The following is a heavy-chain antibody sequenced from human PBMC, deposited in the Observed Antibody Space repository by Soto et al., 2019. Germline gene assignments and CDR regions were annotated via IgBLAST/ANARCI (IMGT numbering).Heavy chain of an antibody. D-gene: IGHD6-13*01. CDR1: GYTFTSYG. CDR3: ARAGYSSSWYIESYYYYGMDV. J-gene: IGHJ6*02. V-gene: IGHV1-18*01. CDR2: ISAYNGNT. Sequence: ASVKVSCKASGYTFTSYGISWVRPAPGQGLEWMGWISAYNGNTNYAQKLQGRVTMTTDTSTSTAYMELRSLRPDDTAVYYCARAGYSSSWYIESYYYYGMDVWGQGTTVTVSS.